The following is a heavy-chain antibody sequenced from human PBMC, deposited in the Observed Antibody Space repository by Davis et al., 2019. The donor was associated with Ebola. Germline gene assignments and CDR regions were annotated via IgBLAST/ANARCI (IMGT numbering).Heavy chain of an antibody. CDR3: ATASVWSGYVLQY. CDR1: GFPFRYYA. D-gene: IGHD3-3*01. V-gene: IGHV3-23*01. Sequence: PGGSLRLSCEASGFPFRYYAMTWVRQAPGKGLEWVSAISGAGGDTNYADSVKGRFTIPRDNAKNSLFLQMNSLRAEDTAIYYCATASVWSGYVLQYWGQGALVIVSS. CDR2: ISGAGGDT. J-gene: IGHJ4*02.